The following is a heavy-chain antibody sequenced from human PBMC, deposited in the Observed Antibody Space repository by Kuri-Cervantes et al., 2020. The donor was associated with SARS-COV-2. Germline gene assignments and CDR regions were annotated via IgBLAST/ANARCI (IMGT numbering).Heavy chain of an antibody. Sequence: GGSLRLSCAASGFTVSSNYMSWVRQAPGKGLEWVSVIYSGGSTYYADSVKGRFTISRDESKNTLYLQMNSLRAEDTAVYYCAREVIGSYSAFDIWGQGTMVTVSS. CDR2: IYSGGST. V-gene: IGHV3-66*02. CDR1: GFTVSSNY. D-gene: IGHD1-26*01. CDR3: AREVIGSYSAFDI. J-gene: IGHJ3*02.